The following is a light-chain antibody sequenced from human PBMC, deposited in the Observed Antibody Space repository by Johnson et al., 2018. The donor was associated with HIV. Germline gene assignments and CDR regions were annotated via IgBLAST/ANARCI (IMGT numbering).Light chain of an antibody. CDR1: SSNIGNNH. V-gene: IGLV1-51*02. Sequence: QSVLTQPPSVSAAPGQKVTISCSGSSSNIGNNHVSWYQHVPGTAPKLLICENNKRPSGIPDRFSGTKSGTSATLGITGLQTGDEADYYCAAWDSSLNAHYVVGTVTKVTVL. CDR3: AAWDSSLNAHYV. CDR2: ENN. J-gene: IGLJ1*01.